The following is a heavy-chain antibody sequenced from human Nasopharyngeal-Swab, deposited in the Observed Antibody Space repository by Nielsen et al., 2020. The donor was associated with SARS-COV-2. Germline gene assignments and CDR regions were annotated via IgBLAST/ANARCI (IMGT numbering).Heavy chain of an antibody. CDR3: ARDRWELLEDYLDY. CDR2: ISSSSSTI. J-gene: IGHJ4*02. CDR1: GFTFSSHS. V-gene: IGHV3-48*02. D-gene: IGHD1-26*01. Sequence: GESLKIACAASGFTFSSHSMNWVRQAPGKGLEWVSYISSSSSTIYYADSVKGRFTISRDNAKNSLYLQMNSLRDEDTAVYYCARDRWELLEDYLDYWGQGTLVTVSS.